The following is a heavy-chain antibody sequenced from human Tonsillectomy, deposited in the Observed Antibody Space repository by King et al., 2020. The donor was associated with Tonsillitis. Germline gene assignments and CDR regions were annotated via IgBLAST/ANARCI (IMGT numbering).Heavy chain of an antibody. Sequence: VQLVESGGDLVKPGRSLTLSCTASGFTFGDYAMTWFRQAPGKGLEWVGLIRSKAYGGTTEYAASVKGRFIISRDDSKSIAYLQMSSLKTEDTAVYYCTRGDYGDYVYLCDYWGQGTLVTVSS. CDR2: IRSKAYGGTT. V-gene: IGHV3-49*05. J-gene: IGHJ4*02. D-gene: IGHD4-17*01. CDR1: GFTFGDYA. CDR3: TRGDYGDYVYLCDY.